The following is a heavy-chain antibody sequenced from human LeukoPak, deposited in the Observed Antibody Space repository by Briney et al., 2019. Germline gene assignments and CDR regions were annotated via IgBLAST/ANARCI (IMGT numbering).Heavy chain of an antibody. CDR3: ARGSNTYYDFWSGYLSHGFFDY. CDR1: GGSFSGYY. CDR2: INHSGST. V-gene: IGHV4-34*01. D-gene: IGHD3-3*01. J-gene: IGHJ4*02. Sequence: SETLSLTCAVYGGSFSGYYWSWIRQPPGKGLEWIGEINHSGSTNYNPSLKSRVTISVDTSKNQFSLKLSSVTAADTAVYYCARGSNTYYDFWSGYLSHGFFDYWGQGTLVTVSS.